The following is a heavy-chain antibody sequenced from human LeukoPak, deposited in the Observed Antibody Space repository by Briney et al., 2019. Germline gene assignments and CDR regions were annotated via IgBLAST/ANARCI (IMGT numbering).Heavy chain of an antibody. CDR3: AKDRVDYYDSSGYSPFRH. Sequence: GGSLRLSCAASGFTFSDYYMSWIRQAPGKGLEWVSYISSSGSTIYYADSVKGRFTISRDNAKNSLYLQMNSLRAEDTAVYYCAKDRVDYYDSSGYSPFRHWGQGTLVTVSS. CDR2: ISSSGSTI. CDR1: GFTFSDYY. D-gene: IGHD3-22*01. V-gene: IGHV3-11*01. J-gene: IGHJ1*01.